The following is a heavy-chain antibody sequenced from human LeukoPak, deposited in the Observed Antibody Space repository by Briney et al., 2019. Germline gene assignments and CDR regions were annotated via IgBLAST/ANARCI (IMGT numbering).Heavy chain of an antibody. J-gene: IGHJ4*02. Sequence: GGSLRLSCAAPGFTFGDYWMSWVRQAPGKGLEWVANVKQDGSEKFYVDSVKGRFTISRDNAKNSLYLQMNSLRVEDTAVYYCARPTTVGSLFDYWGQGTLVTVSS. CDR1: GFTFGDYW. CDR3: ARPTTVGSLFDY. CDR2: VKQDGSEK. V-gene: IGHV3-7*01. D-gene: IGHD4-17*01.